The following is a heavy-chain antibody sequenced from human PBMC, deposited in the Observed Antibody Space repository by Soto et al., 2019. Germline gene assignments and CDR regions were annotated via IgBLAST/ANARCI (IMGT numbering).Heavy chain of an antibody. CDR2: IIPILGIA. CDR1: GGTFSSYT. J-gene: IGHJ6*02. CDR3: ASSYSNYALIDYYYYGMDV. D-gene: IGHD4-4*01. V-gene: IGHV1-69*02. Sequence: ASVKVSCKASGGTFSSYTISWVRQAPGQGLEWMGRIIPILGIANYAQKFQGRVTITADKSTSTAYMELSSLRSEDTAVYYCASSYSNYALIDYYYYGMDVWSQGNTVTVSS.